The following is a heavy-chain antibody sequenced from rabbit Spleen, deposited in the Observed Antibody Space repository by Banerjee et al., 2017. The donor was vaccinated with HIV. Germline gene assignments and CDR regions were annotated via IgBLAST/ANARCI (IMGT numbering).Heavy chain of an antibody. D-gene: IGHD1-1*01. CDR1: GFSFSSDYD. J-gene: IGHJ4*01. V-gene: IGHV1S45*01. CDR2: INTITGKS. CDR3: ARDLPGVIGWNFGW. Sequence: QQQLEESGGGLVKPGGTLTLTCTASGFSFSSDYDMCWVRQAPGKGLEWIACINTITGKSVYATWAKGRFIMSRTSSTTVTLQMTSLTAADTATYFCARDLPGVIGWNFGWWGPGTLVTVS.